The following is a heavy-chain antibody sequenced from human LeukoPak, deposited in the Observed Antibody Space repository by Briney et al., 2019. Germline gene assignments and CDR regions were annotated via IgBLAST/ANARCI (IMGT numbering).Heavy chain of an antibody. J-gene: IGHJ6*03. D-gene: IGHD2-15*01. V-gene: IGHV4-4*02. CDR3: ARTTEGYCRGRSCYSYYYYMDV. CDR1: GGSISSSNW. Sequence: SGTLSLTCAVSGGSISSSNWWSWVRQPPGKGLEWIGYIHYSGSTNYNPSLKSRVTISVDTSKNQFSLKLSSVTAADTAVYYCARTTEGYCRGRSCYSYYYYMDVWGKGTTVTVSS. CDR2: IHYSGST.